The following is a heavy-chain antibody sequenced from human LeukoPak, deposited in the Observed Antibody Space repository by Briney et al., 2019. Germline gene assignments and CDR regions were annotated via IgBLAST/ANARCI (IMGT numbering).Heavy chain of an antibody. CDR1: GGSISSYY. CDR2: IYYSGST. V-gene: IGHV4-59*05. J-gene: IGHJ6*02. CDR3: ARHARAYYYYGMDV. Sequence: SETLSLTCTVSGGSISSYYWSWIRQPPGKGLEWIGSIYYSGSTYYNPSLKSRVTISVDTSKNQFSLKLSSVTAADTAVYYCARHARAYYYYGMDVWGQGTTVTVSS.